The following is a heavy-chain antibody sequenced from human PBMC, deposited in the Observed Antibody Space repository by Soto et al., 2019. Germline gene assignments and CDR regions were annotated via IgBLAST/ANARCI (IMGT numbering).Heavy chain of an antibody. V-gene: IGHV3-21*01. CDR3: TGGLFLDILTGYEFDY. J-gene: IGHJ4*02. Sequence: GGSLRLSCAASGFTFSSYSMNWVRQAPGKGLEWVSSISSSSSYIYYADSVKGRFTISRDNAKNSLYLQMNSLRAEDTAVYYCTGGLFLDILTGYEFDYWGQGTLVTLSS. CDR1: GFTFSSYS. CDR2: ISSSSSYI. D-gene: IGHD3-9*01.